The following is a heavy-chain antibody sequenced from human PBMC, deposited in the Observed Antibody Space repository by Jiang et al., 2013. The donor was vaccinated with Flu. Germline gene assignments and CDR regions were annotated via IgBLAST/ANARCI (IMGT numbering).Heavy chain of an antibody. Sequence: LLKPSETLSLTCTVSGGSISSDNDFWAWIRQPPGKGLEWIASISYSGRRHYNPSLMSRVTISLDTSKKQFSLKMNSVTAADTAVYYCARQTHVVVVVAASRYYFDFWGQGTLVTVSS. CDR2: ISYSGRR. J-gene: IGHJ4*02. CDR1: GGSISSDNDF. V-gene: IGHV4-39*01. D-gene: IGHD2-15*01. CDR3: ARQTHVVVVVAASRYYFDF.